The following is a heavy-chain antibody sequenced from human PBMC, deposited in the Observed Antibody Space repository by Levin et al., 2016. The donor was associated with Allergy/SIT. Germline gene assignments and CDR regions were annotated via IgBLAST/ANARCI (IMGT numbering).Heavy chain of an antibody. V-gene: IGHV5-10-1*01. CDR2: IDPSDSYT. J-gene: IGHJ4*02. Sequence: GESLKISCKGSGYSFTSYWISWVRQMPGKGLEWMGRIDPSDSYTNYSPSFQGHVTISADKSISTAYLQWSSLKASDTAMYYCARLGVRSRSPRPIDYWGQGTLVTVSS. D-gene: IGHD3-3*01. CDR3: ARLGVRSRSPRPIDY. CDR1: GYSFTSYW.